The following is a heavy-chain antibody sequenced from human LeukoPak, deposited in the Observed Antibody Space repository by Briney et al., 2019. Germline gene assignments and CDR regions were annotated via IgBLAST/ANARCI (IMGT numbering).Heavy chain of an antibody. CDR2: IYYCGST. J-gene: IGHJ4*02. CDR1: GGSISSGDYF. Sequence: SQTLSLTCTVSGGSISSGDYFWSWNRQPPGKGLEWLGYIYYCGSTYYNPSLKSRVTTSVDTSKNQFSLKLSSVTAADTAVYYCARVKRGYSGYDGGMRFDYWGQGTLVTVSS. D-gene: IGHD5-12*01. CDR3: ARVKRGYSGYDGGMRFDY. V-gene: IGHV4-30-4*01.